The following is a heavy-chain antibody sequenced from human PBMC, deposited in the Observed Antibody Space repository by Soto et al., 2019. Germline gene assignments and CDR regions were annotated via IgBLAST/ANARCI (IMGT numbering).Heavy chain of an antibody. D-gene: IGHD2-15*01. CDR3: ARDRTFVAGKGGFDY. CDR2: IKQDGSEK. CDR1: GFTFSSYW. Sequence: GGSLRLSCAASGFTFSSYWMSWVRQAPGKGLEWVANIKQDGSEKYYVDSVKGRFTISRDNAKNSLYLQMNSLRAEDTAVYYCARDRTFVAGKGGFDYWGQGTLVTVSS. V-gene: IGHV3-7*05. J-gene: IGHJ4*02.